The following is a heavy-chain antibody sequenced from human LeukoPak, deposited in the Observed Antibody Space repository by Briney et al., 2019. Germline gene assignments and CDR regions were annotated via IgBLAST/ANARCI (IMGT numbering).Heavy chain of an antibody. D-gene: IGHD4-11*01. CDR1: GYTFTSYD. Sequence: ASVKVSCKASGYTFTSYDINWVRQANGQGLEWMGWMNPNSGNTGYAQKFQGRVTITRNTSISTAYMELSSLRSEDTAVYYCARNTATITTPFDYWGQGTLVTVSS. J-gene: IGHJ4*02. CDR2: MNPNSGNT. V-gene: IGHV1-8*03. CDR3: ARNTATITTPFDY.